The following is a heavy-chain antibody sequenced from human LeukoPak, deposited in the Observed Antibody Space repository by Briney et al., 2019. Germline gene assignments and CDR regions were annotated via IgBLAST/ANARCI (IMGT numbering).Heavy chain of an antibody. CDR2: IYSGGST. V-gene: IGHV3-66*01. CDR1: GFTVSSNY. J-gene: IGHJ4*02. CDR3: AKDPSAARVGATIFDY. D-gene: IGHD1-26*01. Sequence: PGGSLRLSCAASGFTVSSNYMNWVRQAPGKGLEWVSVIYSGGSTYYADSVKGRFTISRDNYKNTLYLQMNSLRAEDTAVYYCAKDPSAARVGATIFDYWGQGTLVTVSS.